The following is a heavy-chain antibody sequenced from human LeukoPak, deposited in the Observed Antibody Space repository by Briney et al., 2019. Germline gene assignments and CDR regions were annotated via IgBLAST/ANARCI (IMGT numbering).Heavy chain of an antibody. D-gene: IGHD6-13*01. Sequence: SDTLSLTCTVSGGSINFYYWSWIRQPAGKGLEWIGRIYSTGSTNYSPSLKSRVTMSVDKSKNQFSLNLSSVTAADTAVYYCARGIADPYSFDSWGQGTLVTVSS. CDR2: IYSTGST. CDR3: ARGIADPYSFDS. CDR1: GGSINFYY. V-gene: IGHV4-4*07. J-gene: IGHJ4*02.